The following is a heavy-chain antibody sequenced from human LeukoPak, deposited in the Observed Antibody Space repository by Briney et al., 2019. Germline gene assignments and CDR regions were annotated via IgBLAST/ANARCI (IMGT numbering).Heavy chain of an antibody. CDR1: GGSVSSSNW. Sequence: SETLSLTCAVSGGSVSSSNWWSWVRQPPGKGLEWIGEIYHSGSTNYNPSLKSRVTISVDKSKNQSSLKLSSVTAADTAVYYCARSPMVRGVPIGYWGQGTLVTVSS. CDR2: IYHSGST. D-gene: IGHD3-10*01. V-gene: IGHV4-4*02. J-gene: IGHJ4*02. CDR3: ARSPMVRGVPIGY.